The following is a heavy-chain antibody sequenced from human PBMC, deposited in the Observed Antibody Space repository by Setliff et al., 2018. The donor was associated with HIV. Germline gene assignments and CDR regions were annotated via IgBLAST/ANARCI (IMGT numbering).Heavy chain of an antibody. CDR2: INGGNGNI. Sequence: ASVKVSCKASGYTFTNYAMHWVRQAPGQRLEWMGWINGGNGNIKYSQKFQGRVSITRDTSASTVHMELSSLRSEDTAIYYCARSQGYFDWLSLGAFDYWGQGTLVTVSS. CDR1: GYTFTNYA. V-gene: IGHV1-3*01. J-gene: IGHJ4*02. CDR3: ARSQGYFDWLSLGAFDY. D-gene: IGHD3-9*01.